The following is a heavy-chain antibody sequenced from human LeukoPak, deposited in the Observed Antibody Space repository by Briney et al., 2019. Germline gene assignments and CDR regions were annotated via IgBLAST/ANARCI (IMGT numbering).Heavy chain of an antibody. CDR1: GGTFSSYA. CDR3: ARAQYYYDSSGPWYFDL. Sequence: GAPVKVSCKASGGTFSSYAISWVRQAPGQGLEWMGGIIPIFGTANYAQKFQGRVTITADESTSTAYMELSSLRSEDTAVYYCARAQYYYDSSGPWYFDLWGRGTLVTVSS. CDR2: IIPIFGTA. J-gene: IGHJ2*01. D-gene: IGHD3-22*01. V-gene: IGHV1-69*13.